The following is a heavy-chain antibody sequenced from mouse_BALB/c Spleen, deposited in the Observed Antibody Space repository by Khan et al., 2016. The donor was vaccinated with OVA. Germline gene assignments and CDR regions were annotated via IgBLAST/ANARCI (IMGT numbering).Heavy chain of an antibody. V-gene: IGHV1-4*01. J-gene: IGHJ3*01. CDR2: INHSNSYT. CDR1: GYTFTSYT. CDR3: SREGAYYRSDGCFAY. Sequence: QVQLKESGAELARPGASVKMSCKASGYTFTSYTMHWIKQRPGQGLEWIGYINHSNSYTNYNQKYTDKATLTADKSSSTAYMQLSSLTSEASVVYYCSREGAYYRSDGCFAYWGQGTLVTVAA. D-gene: IGHD2-14*01.